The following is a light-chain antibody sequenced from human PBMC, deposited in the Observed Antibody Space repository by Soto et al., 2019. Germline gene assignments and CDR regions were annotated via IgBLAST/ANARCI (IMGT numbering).Light chain of an antibody. J-gene: IGKJ2*01. CDR1: QGISSY. CDR2: AAA. V-gene: IGKV1-8*01. Sequence: AIRMTQSPASFSASTGDRVTITCRARQGISSYLAWYQQKPGKAPKLLIYAAATLQRRAPSRFSASGSGTDFTLTISRLQSEDFATYYCQQYLSYPYTFGQGTKLQI. CDR3: QQYLSYPYT.